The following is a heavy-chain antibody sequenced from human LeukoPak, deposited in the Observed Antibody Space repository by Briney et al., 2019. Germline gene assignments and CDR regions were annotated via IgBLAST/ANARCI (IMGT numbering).Heavy chain of an antibody. CDR3: AKEYSGSFSPFPSYFDY. CDR1: GFTFSSYA. V-gene: IGHV3-23*01. D-gene: IGHD1-26*01. J-gene: IGHJ4*02. CDR2: ISASGGRT. Sequence: GGSLRLSCAASGFTFSSYAMNWVRQAPGKGLEWVSAISASGGRTYYADSVKGRFTISRDNSKNPLYLQMNSLRAEDTAVYYCAKEYSGSFSPFPSYFDYWGRGTLVTVSS.